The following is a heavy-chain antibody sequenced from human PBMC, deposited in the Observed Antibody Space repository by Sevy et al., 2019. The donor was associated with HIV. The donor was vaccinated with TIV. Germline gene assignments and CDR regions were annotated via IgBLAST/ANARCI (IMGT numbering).Heavy chain of an antibody. CDR1: GFTFNNYG. CDR3: AKDAGANMGPGIIPGDGMDV. V-gene: IGHV3-30*18. D-gene: IGHD3-10*01. CDR2: ISYDRINK. Sequence: GGSRRLSCAASGFTFNNYGMHWVRQAPGKGLEWVAVISYDRINKYYSDSVKGRFTISRDNSKNTLDLQMNSLRPEDTAVYYCAKDAGANMGPGIIPGDGMDVWGQGTTVTVSS. J-gene: IGHJ6*02.